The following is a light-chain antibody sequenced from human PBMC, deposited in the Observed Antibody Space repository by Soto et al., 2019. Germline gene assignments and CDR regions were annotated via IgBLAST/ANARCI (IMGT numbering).Light chain of an antibody. V-gene: IGKV3-20*01. J-gene: IGKJ1*01. CDR3: QQYGSSGT. CDR2: GAS. Sequence: EIFLTQSPGTLSLSRWEIATLSCRASQSVSNNYLAWYQQKPGQAPRLLIYGASNRATGIPDRFSGSGSGTDFTLTISRLEPEDFAVYYCQQYGSSGTFGQGTKVDI. CDR1: QSVSNNY.